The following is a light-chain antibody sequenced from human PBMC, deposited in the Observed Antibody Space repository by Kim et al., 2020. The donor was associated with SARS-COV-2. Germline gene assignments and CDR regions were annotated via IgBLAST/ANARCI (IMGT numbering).Light chain of an antibody. CDR2: KDS. J-gene: IGLJ3*02. V-gene: IGLV3-27*01. CDR1: VLAKKY. CDR3: YSAADNNYAWV. Sequence: SPGQTARITCSGDVLAKKYARWFQQKPGQAPVLVIYKDSERPSGIPERFSGSSSGTTVTLTISGAQVEDEADYYCYSAADNNYAWVFGGGTQLTVL.